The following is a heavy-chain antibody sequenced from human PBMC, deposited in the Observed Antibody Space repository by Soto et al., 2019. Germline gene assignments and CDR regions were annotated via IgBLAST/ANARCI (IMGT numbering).Heavy chain of an antibody. CDR1: KGSIRGAGDR. D-gene: IGHD3-10*01. V-gene: IGHV4-39*01. CDR2: IYHSGST. Sequence: LVILSLSCSVSKGSIRGAGDRRGWIRQPPGKGLEWIGSIYHSGSTYYNPSLQGRVTISVDTSKNQFSLKLSSVTAADTAVYFCAGRSSLASVQVYFGEISNYNWFDPWGQGTLVTVSS. J-gene: IGHJ5*02. CDR3: AGRSSLASVQVYFGEISNYNWFDP.